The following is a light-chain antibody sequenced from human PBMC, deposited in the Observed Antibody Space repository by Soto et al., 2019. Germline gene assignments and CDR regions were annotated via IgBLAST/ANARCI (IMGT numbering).Light chain of an antibody. CDR3: QQLNNYPVT. CDR2: DAS. Sequence: IPLTQAPSSLSASVGDRVTISCRASQDIGNYLAWYQQKPGEAPKLLIYDASTLQSGVPLRFGGSGSGTDFTLTISSLQPEDFATYYCQQLNNYPVTFGEGTRLEIK. J-gene: IGKJ5*01. V-gene: IGKV1-9*01. CDR1: QDIGNY.